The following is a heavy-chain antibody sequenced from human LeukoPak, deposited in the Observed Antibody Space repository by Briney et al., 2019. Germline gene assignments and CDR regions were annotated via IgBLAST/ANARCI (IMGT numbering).Heavy chain of an antibody. D-gene: IGHD3-22*01. CDR1: GVTFTTYA. V-gene: IGHV3-23*01. J-gene: IGHJ2*01. Sequence: GGSLRLSCAASGVTFTTYAMNWVRQAPGKGLEWVSVICGSGGSKYYADSVKGRFTISRDNSKNTLYLEVNSLRAKDTAVYYCATAFYFDSSGPYWYFDLWGRGTLVTVSS. CDR2: ICGSGGSK. CDR3: ATAFYFDSSGPYWYFDL.